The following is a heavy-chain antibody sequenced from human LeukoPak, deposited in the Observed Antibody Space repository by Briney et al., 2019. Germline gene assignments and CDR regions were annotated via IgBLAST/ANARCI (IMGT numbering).Heavy chain of an antibody. Sequence: SETLSLTCAVYGGSFSGYYWSWIRQPPGKGLEWIGEINHSGSTYYNPSLKGRVTISVDTSKNQFSLKLTSVTAADTAVYYCASYTDAFDIWGQGTMVTVSS. CDR2: INHSGST. V-gene: IGHV4-34*01. D-gene: IGHD3-16*01. J-gene: IGHJ3*02. CDR3: ASYTDAFDI. CDR1: GGSFSGYY.